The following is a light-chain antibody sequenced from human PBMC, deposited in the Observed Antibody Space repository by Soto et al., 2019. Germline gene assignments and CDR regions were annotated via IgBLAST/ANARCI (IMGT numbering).Light chain of an antibody. CDR3: LQYGGSSLYT. J-gene: IGKJ2*01. V-gene: IGKV3-20*01. CDR1: QSVSSSY. Sequence: EIVLTQSPGTLSFSPGERATLSCRASQSVSSSYLGRYQQKPGQAPRLLIYGASFRATGIPDRFSGSGSGRAITLSISGLDAEDFAVYYCLQYGGSSLYTFGQGTQLEIK. CDR2: GAS.